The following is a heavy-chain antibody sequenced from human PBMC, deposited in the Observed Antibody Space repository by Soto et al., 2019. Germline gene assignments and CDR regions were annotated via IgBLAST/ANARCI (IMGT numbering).Heavy chain of an antibody. J-gene: IGHJ4*01. V-gene: IGHV1-18*01. CDR1: GYAFTTYG. CDR3: ARGRYGDY. Sequence: QVHLLQSGAEVKKPGASVKVSCKGSGYAFTTYGITWVRQAPGQGLEWMGWISDHKGNTNYAQKLQGRVTVTRDASTSTAYMELRSLRSDDTAVYYCARGRYGDYWGHGALVTVSS. CDR2: ISDHKGNT. D-gene: IGHD1-1*01.